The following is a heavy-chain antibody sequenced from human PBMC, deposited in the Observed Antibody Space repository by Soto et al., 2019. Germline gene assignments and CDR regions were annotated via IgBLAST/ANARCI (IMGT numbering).Heavy chain of an antibody. CDR2: FIPMVAMS. J-gene: IGHJ5*02. CDR3: ATKYGSGSTHFDP. V-gene: IGHV1-69*02. D-gene: IGHD3-10*01. CDR1: GGTFSSYT. Sequence: QVLLVQSGAEVKKPGSSVKVSCTASGGTFSSYTISWVRQAPGQGPEWMGRFIPMVAMSDYARRLQGRDTITADTSTSTVYMQLHSLRSADTAVYYCATKYGSGSTHFDPWGQGTLVTVSS.